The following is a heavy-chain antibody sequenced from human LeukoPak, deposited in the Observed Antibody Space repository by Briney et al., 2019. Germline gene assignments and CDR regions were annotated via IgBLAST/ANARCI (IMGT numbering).Heavy chain of an antibody. Sequence: GESLKISCKGSGYIFTSYWIGWVRQMPGKGLEWIGFILPGDSDTRYSPSFQGQVIISADKSISTAYLQWTSLKASDTAIYYCARRLEAAYFDYWGQGTLVTVSS. V-gene: IGHV5-51*01. CDR1: GYIFTSYW. D-gene: IGHD6-25*01. CDR2: ILPGDSDT. J-gene: IGHJ4*02. CDR3: ARRLEAAYFDY.